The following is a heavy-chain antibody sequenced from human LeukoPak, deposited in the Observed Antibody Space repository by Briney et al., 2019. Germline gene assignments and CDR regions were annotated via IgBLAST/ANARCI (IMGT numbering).Heavy chain of an antibody. D-gene: IGHD4-17*01. CDR1: GIPFSSFG. V-gene: IGHV3-33*01. Sequence: GGSLRLSCAAPGIPFSSFGMHWLRQAPGKGLEWVAFIWYDGSNKYYADSVKGRFTISRDNSKSTLYLQMNSLTAEDTAVYYCARDGTVTAGPFDPWGGGTLVTVSS. CDR3: ARDGTVTAGPFDP. J-gene: IGHJ5*02. CDR2: IWYDGSNK.